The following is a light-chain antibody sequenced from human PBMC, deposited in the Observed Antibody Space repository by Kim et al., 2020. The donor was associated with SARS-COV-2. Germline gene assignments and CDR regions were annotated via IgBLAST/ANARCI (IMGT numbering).Light chain of an antibody. Sequence: VSLGQMARGTCSGEALPTKYAYWYQQKPGQFPVVLICKDSERPSRIPERCSGSSSGTIVSFTISGVQAEDEADYFCLSAVSSATRVFGGGTQLTVL. J-gene: IGLJ3*02. V-gene: IGLV3-16*01. CDR2: KDS. CDR1: ALPTKY. CDR3: LSAVSSATRV.